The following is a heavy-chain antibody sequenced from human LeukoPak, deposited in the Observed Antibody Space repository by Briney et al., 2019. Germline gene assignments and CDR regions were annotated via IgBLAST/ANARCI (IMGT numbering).Heavy chain of an antibody. J-gene: IGHJ4*02. CDR1: GFTFSSYE. V-gene: IGHV3-48*03. CDR2: ISSSGRTI. D-gene: IGHD2-15*01. Sequence: PGGSLRLSCAASGFTFSSYEMNWVRQAPGKGLAWVSYISSSGRTIYYADSVKGRFTISRDNSKNSLYLQMNSLRTEDTALYYCAKTHLRGYCSGGSCYLFDYWGQGTLVTVSS. CDR3: AKTHLRGYCSGGSCYLFDY.